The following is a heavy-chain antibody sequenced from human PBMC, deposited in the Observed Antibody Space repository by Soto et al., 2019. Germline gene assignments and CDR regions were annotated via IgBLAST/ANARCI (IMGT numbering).Heavy chain of an antibody. V-gene: IGHV1-69*01. CDR1: GGTFSRYS. D-gene: IGHD3-16*01. Sequence: QVQLVQSGAEVRKPGSSVKVSCKASGGTFSRYSVSWVLQAPGQGLEWMGGIIPIFGTANHAQKFQGRVTIIADESTSTVYMELSSLRSEDTATYYCARGWGYETTDYYYAYWGQGTLVIVSS. CDR2: IIPIFGTA. J-gene: IGHJ4*02. CDR3: ARGWGYETTDYYYAY.